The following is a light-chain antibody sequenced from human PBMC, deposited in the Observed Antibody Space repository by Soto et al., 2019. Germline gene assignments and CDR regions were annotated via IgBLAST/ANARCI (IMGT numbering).Light chain of an antibody. Sequence: IVLTQSPATLSLSPGERATLSCRASQSVSSYLAWYQQKPGQAPRLLIYDASNRATGIPARFSGSGFGTDFTLTISSLEPEDFAVYYCQQRSNWPPITFGQGTRM. CDR2: DAS. V-gene: IGKV3-11*01. J-gene: IGKJ5*01. CDR1: QSVSSY. CDR3: QQRSNWPPIT.